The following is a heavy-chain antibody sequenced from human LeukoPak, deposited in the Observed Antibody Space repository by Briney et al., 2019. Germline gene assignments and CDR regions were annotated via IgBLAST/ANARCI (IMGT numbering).Heavy chain of an antibody. CDR3: ARHLPYYYDSSGYSS. J-gene: IGHJ5*02. Sequence: SETLSLTCTVSGGSISSSSYYWGWIRQPPGTGLEWIGSIYYSGSTYYNPSLKSRVTISVDTSKNQFSPKLSSVTAADTAVYYCARHLPYYYDSSGYSSWGQGTLVTVSS. CDR2: IYYSGST. CDR1: GGSISSSSYY. V-gene: IGHV4-39*01. D-gene: IGHD3-22*01.